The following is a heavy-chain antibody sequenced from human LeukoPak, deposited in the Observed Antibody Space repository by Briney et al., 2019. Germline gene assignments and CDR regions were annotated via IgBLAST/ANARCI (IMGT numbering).Heavy chain of an antibody. J-gene: IGHJ6*02. CDR1: GGSISSGGYS. V-gene: IGHV4-30-2*01. CDR2: IYHSGST. Sequence: SQTLSLTCAVSGGSISSGGYSWSRIRQPPGKGLEWIGYIYHSGSTYYNPSLKSRVTISVDRSKNQFSLKLSSVTAADTAVYYCAREPYYYDSSGYPVHYYGMDVWGQGTTVTVSS. CDR3: AREPYYYDSSGYPVHYYGMDV. D-gene: IGHD3-22*01.